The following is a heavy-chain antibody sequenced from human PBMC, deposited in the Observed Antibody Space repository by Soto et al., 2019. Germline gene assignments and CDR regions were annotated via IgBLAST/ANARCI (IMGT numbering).Heavy chain of an antibody. CDR3: ATGAVVGDQRMKNDH. CDR1: GYTLTELS. Sequence: QVQLVQSGAEVKKPGASVKVSCKVSGYTLTELSMHWVRQAPGKGLEWMGGFDPEDGETIDAKKVPGRVPMTEGTSTAPAFIELSSLGSWDTAVYYCATGAVVGDQRMKNDHWGQGTLGTVSS. CDR2: FDPEDGET. V-gene: IGHV1-24*01. D-gene: IGHD4-17*01. J-gene: IGHJ4*02.